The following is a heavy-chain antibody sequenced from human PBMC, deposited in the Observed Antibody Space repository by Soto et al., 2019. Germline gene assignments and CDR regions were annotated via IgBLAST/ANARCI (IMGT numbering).Heavy chain of an antibody. Sequence: PGESLKISCKGSGYSFTSYWISWVRQMPGKGLEWMGRIDPSDSYTNYSPSFQGHVTISADKSISTAYLQWSSLKASDTAMYYCASTMVRGAQVGNYYYYGMDVWGQGTTVTVSS. J-gene: IGHJ6*02. V-gene: IGHV5-10-1*01. CDR1: GYSFTSYW. CDR2: IDPSDSYT. D-gene: IGHD3-10*01. CDR3: ASTMVRGAQVGNYYYYGMDV.